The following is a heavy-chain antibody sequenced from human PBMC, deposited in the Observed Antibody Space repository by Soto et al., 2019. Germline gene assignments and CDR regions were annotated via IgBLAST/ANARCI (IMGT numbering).Heavy chain of an antibody. J-gene: IGHJ6*02. Sequence: SETLSLTCTVSGGSISSYYWSWIRQPPGKGLEWIGYIYYSGSTNYNPSLKSRVTISVDTSKNQFSLKLSSVTAADTAVYYCARDYGMDVWGQGTTVTVSS. CDR3: ARDYGMDV. V-gene: IGHV4-59*01. CDR1: GGSISSYY. CDR2: IYYSGST.